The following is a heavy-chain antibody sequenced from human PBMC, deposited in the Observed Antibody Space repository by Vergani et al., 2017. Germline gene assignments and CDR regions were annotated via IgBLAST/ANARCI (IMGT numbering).Heavy chain of an antibody. V-gene: IGHV1-46*01. D-gene: IGHD6-13*01. CDR3: ARDLPTGYSSSWSGGMDV. Sequence: QVQLVQSGAEVKKPGASVKVSCKASGYTFTSYYMHWVRQAPGQGLEWMGIINPSGGSTSYAQKFQGRDTMTRDTSTSTVYMELSSLRSEDTAVYYCARDLPTGYSSSWSGGMDVWGQGTTVTVSS. CDR2: INPSGGST. CDR1: GYTFTSYY. J-gene: IGHJ6*02.